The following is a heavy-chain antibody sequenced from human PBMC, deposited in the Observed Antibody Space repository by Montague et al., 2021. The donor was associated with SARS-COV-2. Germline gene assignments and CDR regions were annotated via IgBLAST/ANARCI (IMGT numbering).Heavy chain of an antibody. CDR3: ARERRVVATGSHYGMDV. CDR1: GFTFSDNY. J-gene: IGHJ6*02. V-gene: IGHV3-11*05. Sequence: FLSLSFAASGFTFSDNYMSWIRQAPGKGLEWVSYISSSSRDIKYADSVKGRFTISRDNVESSLYLQMNSLRGEDTAVYYCARERRVVATGSHYGMDVWGPGTTVIVSS. CDR2: ISSSSRDI. D-gene: IGHD5-12*01.